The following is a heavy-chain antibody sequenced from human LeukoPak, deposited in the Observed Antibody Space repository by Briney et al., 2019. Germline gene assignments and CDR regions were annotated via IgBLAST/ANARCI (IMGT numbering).Heavy chain of an antibody. J-gene: IGHJ5*02. CDR3: ARDPLGYCSGGSCDWFDP. D-gene: IGHD2-15*01. Sequence: GGSLRLSCAVSGFTFRNHDMTWVRQTPGKGLEWVSSISATGGHTYYADSVQGRFTISRDNAKNSLYLQMNSLRAEDTAVYYCARDPLGYCSGGSCDWFDPWGQGTLVTVSS. V-gene: IGHV3-21*01. CDR2: ISATGGHT. CDR1: GFTFRNHD.